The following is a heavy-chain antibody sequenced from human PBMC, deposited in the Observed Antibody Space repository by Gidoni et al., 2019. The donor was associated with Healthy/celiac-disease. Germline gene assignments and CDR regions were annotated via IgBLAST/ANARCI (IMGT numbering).Heavy chain of an antibody. V-gene: IGHV7-4-1*02. CDR3: ARDRELGADCSSTSCHPPRWFDP. CDR1: GYTFTSYA. D-gene: IGHD2-2*01. J-gene: IGHJ5*02. CDR2: INTNTGNP. Sequence: QVQLVQSGSELKKPGASVKVSCKASGYTFTSYAMNWVRQAPGQGLEWMGWINTNTGNPTYAQGFTGRFVFSLDTSVSTAYLQISSLKAEDTAVYYCARDRELGADCSSTSCHPPRWFDPWGQGTLVTVSS.